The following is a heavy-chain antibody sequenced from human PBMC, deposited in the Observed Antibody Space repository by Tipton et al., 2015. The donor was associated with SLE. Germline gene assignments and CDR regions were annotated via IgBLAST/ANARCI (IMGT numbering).Heavy chain of an antibody. CDR3: ARVGGSSRVRARAFDI. J-gene: IGHJ3*02. D-gene: IGHD6-13*01. CDR1: GGSFSGYY. Sequence: TLSLTCTVSGGSFSGYYWSWIRQPAGKGLEWIGRIYTSGSTNYNPSLKSRVTISVDTSKNQFSLKLSSVTAADTAVYYCARVGGSSRVRARAFDIWGQGTMVTVSS. V-gene: IGHV4-4*07. CDR2: IYTSGST.